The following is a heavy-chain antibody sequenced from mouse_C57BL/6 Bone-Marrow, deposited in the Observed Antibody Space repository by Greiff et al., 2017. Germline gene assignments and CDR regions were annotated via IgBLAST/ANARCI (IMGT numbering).Heavy chain of an antibody. Sequence: VQLKQSGPELVKPGASVKMSCKASGYTFTDYNMHWVKQSHGKSLEWIGYINPNNGGTSYNQKFKGKATLTVNKSSSTAYMELRSLTSEDSAVYYCASYYYGSRWWGQGTTLTVSS. V-gene: IGHV1-22*01. J-gene: IGHJ2*01. CDR3: ASYYYGSRW. CDR1: GYTFTDYN. D-gene: IGHD1-1*01. CDR2: INPNNGGT.